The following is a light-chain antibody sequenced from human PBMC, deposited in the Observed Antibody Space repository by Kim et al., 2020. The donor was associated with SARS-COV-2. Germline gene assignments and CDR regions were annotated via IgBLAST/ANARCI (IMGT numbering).Light chain of an antibody. Sequence: DIQMTQSPSSLSASVGDRVTITCRASQDIRSDLGWYQQKPGKAPKRLIYAASSLPGGVPSRFSGSGSGTEFTLTISSLQPEDFATYYCLQHNSFPRTFGQGTKLEI. CDR1: QDIRSD. CDR2: AAS. V-gene: IGKV1-17*01. CDR3: LQHNSFPRT. J-gene: IGKJ2*02.